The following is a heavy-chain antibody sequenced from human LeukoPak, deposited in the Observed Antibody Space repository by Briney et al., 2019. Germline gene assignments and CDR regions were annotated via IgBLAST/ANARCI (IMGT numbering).Heavy chain of an antibody. J-gene: IGHJ6*03. CDR2: INPSGGST. V-gene: IGHV1-46*01. CDR1: GYTFTSYY. Sequence: GASVKVSCKASGYTFTSYYMHWVRQAPGQGLEWMGIINPSGGSTSYAQKFQGRVTMTRDTSTSTVYMELSSLRSEDTAVYYCARDVPTRCSSTSCHNYYYYYMDVWGKGTTVTVSS. D-gene: IGHD2-2*02. CDR3: ARDVPTRCSSTSCHNYYYYYMDV.